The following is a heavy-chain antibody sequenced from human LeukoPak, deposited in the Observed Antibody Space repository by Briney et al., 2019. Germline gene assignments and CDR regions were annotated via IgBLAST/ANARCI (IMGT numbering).Heavy chain of an antibody. CDR2: IYYSGST. CDR3: ARKAYGDWGWFDP. D-gene: IGHD4-17*01. CDR1: GGSISSYY. Sequence: SETLSLTCTVSGGSISSYYWSWIRQPPGKGLEWIGYIYYSGSTNYNPSLKSRVTISVDTSKNQFSLKLSSVTAVDTAVYYCARKAYGDWGWFDPWGQGTLVTVSS. V-gene: IGHV4-59*12. J-gene: IGHJ5*02.